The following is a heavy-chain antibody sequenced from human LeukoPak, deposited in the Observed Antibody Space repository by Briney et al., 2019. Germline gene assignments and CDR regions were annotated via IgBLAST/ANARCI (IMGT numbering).Heavy chain of an antibody. CDR2: IYYSGST. CDR3: ARHGTPTSFYHSSWYGGDYFDY. CDR1: GFTFSSYA. Sequence: GSLRLSCAASGFTFSSYAMSWVRQPPGKGLEWIGSIYYSGSTYYNPSLKSRVTISVDTSKNQFSLKLSSVTAADTAVYYCARHGTPTSFYHSSWYGGDYFDYWGQGTLVTVSS. D-gene: IGHD6-13*01. J-gene: IGHJ4*02. V-gene: IGHV4-39*01.